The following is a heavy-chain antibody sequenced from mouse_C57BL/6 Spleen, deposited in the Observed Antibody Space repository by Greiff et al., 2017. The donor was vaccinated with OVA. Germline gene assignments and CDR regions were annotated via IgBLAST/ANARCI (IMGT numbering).Heavy chain of an antibody. CDR3: ARWGSGEAFAY. V-gene: IGHV1-55*01. D-gene: IGHD3-1*01. J-gene: IGHJ3*01. Sequence: QVQLQQPGAELVKPGASVKMSCKASGYTFTSYWITWVKQRPGQGLEWIGDIYPGSGSTNYNEKFKSKATLTVDTSSSTAYMQLSSLTSEDAADYYGARWGSGEAFAYWGKGALVTVAA. CDR1: GYTFTSYW. CDR2: IYPGSGST.